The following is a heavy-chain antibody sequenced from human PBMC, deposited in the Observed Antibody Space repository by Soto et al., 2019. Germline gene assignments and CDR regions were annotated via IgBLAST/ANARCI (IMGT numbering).Heavy chain of an antibody. J-gene: IGHJ4*03. Sequence: QVHLQQWGAGLLKPSGTLSLACAVNGGSLSDYYWSWVRQAPGKGLEWIGEVNHRGNTNYNPSLESRVSISVDTSKNQFSLRLRSVTAADTAVYYCVSLQLGSPGKYWGQGTLVTVSS. D-gene: IGHD1-1*01. V-gene: IGHV4-34*01. CDR1: GGSLSDYY. CDR3: VSLQLGSPGKY. CDR2: VNHRGNT.